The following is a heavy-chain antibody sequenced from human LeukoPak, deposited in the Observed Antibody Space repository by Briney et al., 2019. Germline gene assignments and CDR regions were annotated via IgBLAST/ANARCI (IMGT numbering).Heavy chain of an antibody. CDR3: AKNLYCGGGSCYPSALGMDV. J-gene: IGHJ6*02. CDR2: ISGSGNRT. V-gene: IGHV3-23*01. CDR1: GSTFSSYG. Sequence: PGRSLRLSCAASGSTFSSYGMHWVRQAPGKGLEWVSSISGSGNRTYYADSVKGRFTISRDNSKNTLFLQMNSLRAEDTAVYYCAKNLYCGGGSCYPSALGMDVWGQGTTVTVSS. D-gene: IGHD2-15*01.